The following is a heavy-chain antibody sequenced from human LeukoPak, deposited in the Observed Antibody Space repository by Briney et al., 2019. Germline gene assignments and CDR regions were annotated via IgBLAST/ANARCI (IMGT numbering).Heavy chain of an antibody. D-gene: IGHD2-15*01. CDR2: IDYSGGST. CDR3: AKSGLNRFDY. J-gene: IGHJ4*02. CDR1: GFTLSSYE. Sequence: GGSLRLSCTASGFTLSSYEMSWIRQAPGKGLEWVSSIDYSGGSTHYADSVMGRFTISRDNSKNTLYLQLNSLSADDTAVYYCAKSGLNRFDYWGQGTLVTVSS. V-gene: IGHV3-23*01.